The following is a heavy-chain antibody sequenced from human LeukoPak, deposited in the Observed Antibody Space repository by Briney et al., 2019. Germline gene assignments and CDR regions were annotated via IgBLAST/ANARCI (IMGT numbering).Heavy chain of an antibody. Sequence: GGSLRLSCAASGFTFSDYYMSWIRQAPGKGLEWVSYISSSRSYTNYADSVKGRFTISRDNAKNSLYLQMNSLRAEDTAVYYCARVVAARVTGTWFDPWGQGTLVTVFS. CDR2: ISSSRSYT. J-gene: IGHJ5*02. V-gene: IGHV3-11*06. CDR1: GFTFSDYY. D-gene: IGHD6-6*01. CDR3: ARVVAARVTGTWFDP.